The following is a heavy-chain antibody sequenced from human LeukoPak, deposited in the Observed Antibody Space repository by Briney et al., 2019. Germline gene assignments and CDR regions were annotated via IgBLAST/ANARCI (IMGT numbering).Heavy chain of an antibody. V-gene: IGHV3-23*01. CDR2: ISGTGGRT. D-gene: IGHD1-26*01. J-gene: IGHJ4*02. CDR3: AKVVGATPFDY. CDR1: GFTFSSYA. Sequence: GGSLRLSCAASGFTFSSYAMSWVRQAPGKGLEWVSAISGTGGRTYYADSVKGRFTISRDNSENTLYLQMNSLRADDTAVYYCAKVVGATPFDYWGQETLVTVSS.